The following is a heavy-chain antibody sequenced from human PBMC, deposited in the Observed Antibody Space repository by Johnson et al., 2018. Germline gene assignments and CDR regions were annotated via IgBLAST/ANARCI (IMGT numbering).Heavy chain of an antibody. V-gene: IGHV3-21*06. CDR2: ISTSESYI. Sequence: EVQLVETGGGLVKPGGSLRLSCAASGFTFRSYSMNWVRQAPGKGLEWVSSISTSESYIYYADSVKGRFTISRDNTKNSLYLHMKSLRAGDTAVYYCARGVGEEVFGMDVWGQGTTVTVSS. J-gene: IGHJ6*02. CDR3: ARGVGEEVFGMDV. D-gene: IGHD3-16*01. CDR1: GFTFRSYS.